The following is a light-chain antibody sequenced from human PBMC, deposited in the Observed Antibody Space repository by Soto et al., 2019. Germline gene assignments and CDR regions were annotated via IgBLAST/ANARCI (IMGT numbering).Light chain of an antibody. Sequence: DMQMTQSPSTRSPSVGDRVTMTCRASESIDNWLAWYQQKSGKAPKLLIYDASDLERGVPSRFSGSGSGTDFTFTITSLQPQDIATYYCQQYDNPPLTFGEGTKVDI. J-gene: IGKJ4*01. CDR2: DAS. CDR3: QQYDNPPLT. V-gene: IGKV1-33*01. CDR1: ESIDNW.